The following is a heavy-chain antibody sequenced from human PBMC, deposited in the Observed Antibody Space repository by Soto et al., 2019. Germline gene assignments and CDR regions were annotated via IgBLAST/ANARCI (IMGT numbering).Heavy chain of an antibody. V-gene: IGHV5-51*01. CDR2: IYPGDSDT. CDR1: GYSFTSYW. CDR3: ARMDYDILTGYYPANWFDP. D-gene: IGHD3-9*01. Sequence: GESLKISCKGSGYSFTSYWIGWVRQMPGKGLEWMGIIYPGDSDTRYSPSFQGQVTISADKSISTAYLQWSSLKASDTAMYYCARMDYDILTGYYPANWFDPWGQGTLVTVSS. J-gene: IGHJ5*02.